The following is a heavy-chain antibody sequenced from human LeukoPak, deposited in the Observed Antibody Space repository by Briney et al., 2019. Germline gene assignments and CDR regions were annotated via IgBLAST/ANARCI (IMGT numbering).Heavy chain of an antibody. J-gene: IGHJ5*02. CDR2: ISGSGGST. D-gene: IGHD3-22*01. V-gene: IGHV3-23*01. CDR1: GFTFSSYA. Sequence: GALILPCAASGFTFSSYAMRRVRQAPREGLEWGSAISGSGGSTYYAASVKGRFTISRDNSKNTLYLQMNSLRAEDTAVYYCAKEGYYEGEVDWFDPWGQGTLVTVSS. CDR3: AKEGYYEGEVDWFDP.